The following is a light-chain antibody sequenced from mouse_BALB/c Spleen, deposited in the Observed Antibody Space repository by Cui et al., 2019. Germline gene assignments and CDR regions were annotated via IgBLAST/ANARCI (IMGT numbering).Light chain of an antibody. CDR2: KAS. V-gene: IGKV10-94*01. CDR1: QNINVW. CDR3: QQGQSYPLT. Sequence: DIQMNQFSSSLSASLGDTITITCHASQNINVWLSWYQQKPGNIPKLLIYKASNLHTGVPSRFSGSGSGTGFTLTISSLQPEDIATYYCQQGQSYPLTFGGGTKLEIK. J-gene: IGKJ1*01.